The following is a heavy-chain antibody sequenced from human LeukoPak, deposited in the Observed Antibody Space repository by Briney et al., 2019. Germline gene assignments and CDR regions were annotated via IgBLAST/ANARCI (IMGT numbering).Heavy chain of an antibody. D-gene: IGHD6-19*01. V-gene: IGHV3-15*01. CDR3: NIDSSGRGDY. J-gene: IGHJ4*02. CDR1: GFTFSNAW. CDR2: IKSKTDGGTT. Sequence: GGSLRLSCAASGFTFSNAWMSWVRQAPGKGLEWVGRIKSKTDGGTTDYAAPAKGRFTISRDDSKNTLYLQMNSLKTEDTAVYYCNIDSSGRGDYWGQGTLVTVSS.